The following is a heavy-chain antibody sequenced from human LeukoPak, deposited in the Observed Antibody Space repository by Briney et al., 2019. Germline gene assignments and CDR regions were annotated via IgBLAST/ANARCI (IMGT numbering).Heavy chain of an antibody. Sequence: GGSLRLSCAASGFTFSSYWMSWVRQAPGKGLEWVANIKQDGSEKYYVDSVKGRFTISRDNAKNSLYLQMNSLRAEDTAVYYCARGRYYDRTDAFDIWGQGTMVTVSS. CDR3: ARGRYYDRTDAFDI. J-gene: IGHJ3*02. D-gene: IGHD3-22*01. CDR2: IKQDGSEK. V-gene: IGHV3-7*01. CDR1: GFTFSSYW.